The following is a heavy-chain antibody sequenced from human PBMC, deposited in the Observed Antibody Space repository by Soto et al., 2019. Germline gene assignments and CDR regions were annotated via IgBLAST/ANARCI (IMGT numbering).Heavy chain of an antibody. CDR2: IYYSGST. Sequence: PSETRSLTCTVSGGSISSSSYYWGWIRQPPGKGLEWIGSIYYSGSTYYNPSLKSRVTVSVDTSKNQFSLKLSSVTAADTAVYYCATLWFGEGNYWGQGTLVTVSS. CDR3: ATLWFGEGNY. J-gene: IGHJ4*02. CDR1: GGSISSSSYY. D-gene: IGHD3-10*01. V-gene: IGHV4-39*01.